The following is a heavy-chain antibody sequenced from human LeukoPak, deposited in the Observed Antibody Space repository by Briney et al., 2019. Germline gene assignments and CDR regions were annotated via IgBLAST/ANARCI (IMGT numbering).Heavy chain of an antibody. CDR3: ASVEMTTIGFEH. D-gene: IGHD5-24*01. J-gene: IGHJ4*02. CDR1: GYSFIVYH. Sequence: ASVKVSFTASGYSFIVYHMHWVRQAPGQGLEWMGWTNPNTGGTKYAQKFQGRVTMTRDTSISTAYMELSSLRSDDTAVYFCASVEMTTIGFEHWGQGTLVTVSS. CDR2: TNPNTGGT. V-gene: IGHV1-2*02.